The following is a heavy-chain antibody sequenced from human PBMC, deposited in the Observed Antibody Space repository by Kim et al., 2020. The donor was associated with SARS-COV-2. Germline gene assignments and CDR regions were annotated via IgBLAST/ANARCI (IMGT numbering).Heavy chain of an antibody. CDR3: ARDPHSSSWSHYYYYYGMDV. J-gene: IGHJ6*02. V-gene: IGHV4-34*01. CDR2: INHSGST. Sequence: SETLSLTCAVYGGSFSGYYWSWIRQPPGKGLEWIGEINHSGSTNYNPSLKSRVTISVDTSKNQFSLKLSSVTAADTAVYYCARDPHSSSWSHYYYYYGMDVWGQGTTVTVSS. CDR1: GGSFSGYY. D-gene: IGHD6-13*01.